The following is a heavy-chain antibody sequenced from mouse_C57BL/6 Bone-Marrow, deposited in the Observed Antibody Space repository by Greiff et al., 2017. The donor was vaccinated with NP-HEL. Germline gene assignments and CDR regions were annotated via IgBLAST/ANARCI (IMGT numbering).Heavy chain of an antibody. V-gene: IGHV1-64*01. CDR3: ENGWLPISDVARDY. CDR2: IHPNSGST. Sequence: QVQLQQSGAELVKPGASVKLSCTASGYTFTGYCMHWVKQRPGQGLEWIGMIHPNSGSTNYTAKFKCKATLTVDKSSSTAYMQLSSLTSEDSAVYDVENGWLPISDVARDYGGRGTGVTV. D-gene: IGHD2-3*01. CDR1: GYTFTGYC. J-gene: IGHJ4*01.